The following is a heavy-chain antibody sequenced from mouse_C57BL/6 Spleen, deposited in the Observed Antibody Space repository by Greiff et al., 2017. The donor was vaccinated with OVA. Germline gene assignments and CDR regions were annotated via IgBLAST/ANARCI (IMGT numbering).Heavy chain of an antibody. CDR1: GFTFSSYA. J-gene: IGHJ4*01. CDR3: ARDQTTVVATDAMDY. CDR2: ISDGGSYT. D-gene: IGHD1-1*01. V-gene: IGHV5-4*01. Sequence: EVKLVESGGGLVKPGGSLKLSCAASGFTFSSYAMSWVRQTPEKRLEWVATISDGGSYTYYPDNVKGRFTISRDNAKNNLYLQMSHLKSEDTAMYYCARDQTTVVATDAMDYWGKGTSVTVSS.